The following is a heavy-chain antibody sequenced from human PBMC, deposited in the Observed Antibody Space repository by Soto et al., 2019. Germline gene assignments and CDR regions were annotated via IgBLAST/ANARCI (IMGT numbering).Heavy chain of an antibody. J-gene: IGHJ5*01. CDR3: ARRQVGATKGKSWFDS. Sequence: EVHLLESGGGLLQPGGSLRLSCSASGFDFSSHTMIWVRQAPGKGLEWVASIGNSGDISNYGDSVKGRFTISRDNSKNTLYLQLNSLRAEDTALYFCARRQVGATKGKSWFDSWGQGALVTVSS. V-gene: IGHV3-23*01. D-gene: IGHD1-26*01. CDR1: GFDFSSHT. CDR2: IGNSGDIS.